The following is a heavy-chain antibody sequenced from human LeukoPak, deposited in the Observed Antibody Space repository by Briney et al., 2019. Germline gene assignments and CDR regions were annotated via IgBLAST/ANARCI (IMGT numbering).Heavy chain of an antibody. D-gene: IGHD3-10*01. V-gene: IGHV3-7*05. CDR1: GFTFSTYW. CDR2: IKGDGSEK. Sequence: GGSLRLSCAASGFTFSTYWMNWVRQAPGKGLEWVGNIKGDGSEKYYADSVKGRFTISRDNAKNSLYLQMNSLRVEDTAVYYCTRGSSNACDIWGQGTMVTVSS. J-gene: IGHJ3*02. CDR3: TRGSSNACDI.